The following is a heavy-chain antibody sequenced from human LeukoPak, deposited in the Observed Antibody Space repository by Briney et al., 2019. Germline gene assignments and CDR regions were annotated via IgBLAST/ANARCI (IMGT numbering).Heavy chain of an antibody. Sequence: GGSLRLSCAASGFALSSHWMTWVRQVPGRGPEWVTSVNRDGSETYYLDSVKGRFTISKDNAKNSLYLQMNSLRAEDTALYHCARNNGMDVWGQGTTVIVSS. CDR1: GFALSSHW. CDR3: ARNNGMDV. V-gene: IGHV3-7*03. J-gene: IGHJ6*02. CDR2: VNRDGSET.